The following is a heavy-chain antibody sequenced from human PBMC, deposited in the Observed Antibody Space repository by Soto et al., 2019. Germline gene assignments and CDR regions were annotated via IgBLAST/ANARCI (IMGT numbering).Heavy chain of an antibody. V-gene: IGHV4-59*01. CDR1: GGSISRYY. Sequence: SETLSLTGTVSGGSISRYYWSWIRQPPGKGLDWIGYIYYTGSTNYNPSLKSRVTISVDTSKNLFSLKLSSVTAADTAVYYCARVDKDGRSYDSSGYYYDFYFDLCPRGILVTVSS. D-gene: IGHD3-22*01. CDR3: ARVDKDGRSYDSSGYYYDFYFDL. CDR2: IYYTGST. J-gene: IGHJ2*01.